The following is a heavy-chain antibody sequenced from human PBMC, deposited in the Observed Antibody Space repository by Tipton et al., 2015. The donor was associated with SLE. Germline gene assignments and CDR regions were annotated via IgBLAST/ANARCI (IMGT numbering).Heavy chain of an antibody. CDR1: GGSISSYY. CDR2: IYTSGST. J-gene: IGHJ4*02. V-gene: IGHV4-4*08. CDR3: ARRAVDYYDSSGFEDY. D-gene: IGHD3-22*01. Sequence: LRLSCTVSGGSISSYYWSWIRQPPGKGLEWIGYIYTSGSTNYNPSLKSRVTISVDTSKNQFSLKLSSVTAADTAVYYCARRAVDYYDSSGFEDYWGQGTLVTVSS.